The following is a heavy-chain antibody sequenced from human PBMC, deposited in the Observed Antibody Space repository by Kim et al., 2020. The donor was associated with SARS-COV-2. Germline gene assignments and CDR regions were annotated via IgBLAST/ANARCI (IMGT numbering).Heavy chain of an antibody. D-gene: IGHD3-10*01. J-gene: IGHJ6*02. CDR1: GFTFSSYW. Sequence: GGSLRLSCAASGFTFSSYWMSWVRQAPGKGLEWVAIIKQDGSEKYYVDSVKGRFTISRDNAKNSLYLQMNSLRAEDTAVYYCARESITMVRGVIIAHDYFYGMDVWGQGTTVTVSS. V-gene: IGHV3-7*03. CDR3: ARESITMVRGVIIAHDYFYGMDV. CDR2: IKQDGSEK.